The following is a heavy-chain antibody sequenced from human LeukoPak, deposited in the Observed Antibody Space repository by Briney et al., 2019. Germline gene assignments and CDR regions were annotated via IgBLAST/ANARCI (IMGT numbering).Heavy chain of an antibody. CDR1: GFTFSSYG. CDR3: AKDLGHSNSYYFDY. Sequence: GGSLRLSCAASGFTFSSYGMHWVRQAPGKGLEWVAFIRYDGSNKYYADSVKGRFTISRDNSKNTLYLQMNSLRAEDAAVYYCAKDLGHSNSYYFDYWGQGTLVTVSS. D-gene: IGHD3-16*01. J-gene: IGHJ4*02. V-gene: IGHV3-30*02. CDR2: IRYDGSNK.